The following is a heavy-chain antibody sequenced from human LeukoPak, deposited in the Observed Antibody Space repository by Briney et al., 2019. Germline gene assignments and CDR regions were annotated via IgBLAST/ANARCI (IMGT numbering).Heavy chain of an antibody. V-gene: IGHV3-30*03. CDR3: ARGRPSMVRGVQGAFDI. CDR1: GFTFSSYG. J-gene: IGHJ3*02. CDR2: ISYDGSNK. Sequence: PGGSLRLSCAASGFTFSSYGMHWVRQAPGKGLEWVAVISYDGSNKYYADSVKGRFTISRDNSKNTLYLQMNSLRAEDTAVYYCARGRPSMVRGVQGAFDIWGQGTMVTVSS. D-gene: IGHD3-10*01.